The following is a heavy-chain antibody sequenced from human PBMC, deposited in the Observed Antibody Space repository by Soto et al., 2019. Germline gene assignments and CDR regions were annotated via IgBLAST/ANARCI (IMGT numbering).Heavy chain of an antibody. D-gene: IGHD3-22*01. V-gene: IGHV5-51*01. CDR1: GYSFTTYW. J-gene: IGHJ4*02. CDR3: ARKDSSSAFDY. Sequence: PGESLKISCKGSGYSFTTYWIGWVRQMPGKGLEWMGIIYPGDSDTRYSPSFQGQVTNSADKYISTAYLQWSSLKASDTDMYYCARKDSSSAFDYWGQGTLVTVSS. CDR2: IYPGDSDT.